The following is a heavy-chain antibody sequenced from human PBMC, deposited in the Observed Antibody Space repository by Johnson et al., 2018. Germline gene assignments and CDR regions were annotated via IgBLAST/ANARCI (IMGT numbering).Heavy chain of an antibody. V-gene: IGHV3-49*03. CDR2: IRSKAYGGTT. D-gene: IGHD3-22*01. Sequence: VQLVQSGGGLVQPGRSLRLSCTASGFTFGDYAMSWFRQAPGKGLEWVGFIRSKAYGGTTEYAASVKGRFTISRDDSKSIAYLQMNSLKTEDTAVYYCTRVPDIRGYYFYYYYYKDVWGKGTTVTVSS. CDR3: TRVPDIRGYYFYYYYYKDV. J-gene: IGHJ6*03. CDR1: GFTFGDYA.